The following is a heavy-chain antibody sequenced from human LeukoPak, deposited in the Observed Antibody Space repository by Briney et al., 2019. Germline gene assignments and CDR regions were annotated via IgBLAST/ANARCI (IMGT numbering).Heavy chain of an antibody. Sequence: GRSLRLSCAASGFTFNAYSMGWVRQAPGKGLEWVSIISRASESIFYADSVKGRFTISRDNAKNSLYLQMNGLRAEDTAAYYCMRGATDTTRWFDPWGQGTLVTVSS. CDR1: GFTFNAYS. J-gene: IGHJ5*02. D-gene: IGHD1-7*01. CDR2: ISRASESI. CDR3: MRGATDTTRWFDP. V-gene: IGHV3-21*01.